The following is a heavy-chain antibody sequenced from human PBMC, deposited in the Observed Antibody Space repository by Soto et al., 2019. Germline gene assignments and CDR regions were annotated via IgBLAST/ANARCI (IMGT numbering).Heavy chain of an antibody. V-gene: IGHV1-69*01. Sequence: KVCCQSSGCTFSSYAIIWVRHAPGQGLEWMGGIIPIFGTANYAQKFQGRVTITADESTSTAYMELSSLRSEDTAVYYCARDELLWFGEDRYYYGMDVWGQGTTVTVSS. CDR1: GCTFSSYA. D-gene: IGHD3-10*01. CDR2: IIPIFGTA. CDR3: ARDELLWFGEDRYYYGMDV. J-gene: IGHJ6*02.